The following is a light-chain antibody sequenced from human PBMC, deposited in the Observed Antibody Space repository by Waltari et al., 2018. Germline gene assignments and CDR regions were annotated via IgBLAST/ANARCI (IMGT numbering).Light chain of an antibody. CDR1: QGINKY. CDR2: AAS. J-gene: IGKJ1*01. CDR3: QQLNSYQWT. V-gene: IGKV1-9*01. Sequence: IQLTHAPSSLSASVGDRVTITCRASQGINKYLAWYQQKPGKAPKLLNYAASTLQSGVPSRFSGSGSGTDFTLTISSLQPEDFASYYCQQLNSYQWTFGQGTKVEVK.